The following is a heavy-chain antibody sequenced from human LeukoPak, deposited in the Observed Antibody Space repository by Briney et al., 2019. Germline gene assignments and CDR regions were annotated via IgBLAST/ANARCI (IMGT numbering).Heavy chain of an antibody. J-gene: IGHJ4*02. CDR2: ISSSGSTI. D-gene: IGHD3-16*01. CDR1: GFTFSTYE. V-gene: IGHV3-48*03. Sequence: PGGSLRLSCAASGFTFSTYEMNWVRQAPGKGLEWVSYISSSGSTIYYADSVKGRFTISRDNAKNSLYLQMNSLRAEDTAVYYCARDWGITSHFDYWGQGTLVTVSS. CDR3: ARDWGITSHFDY.